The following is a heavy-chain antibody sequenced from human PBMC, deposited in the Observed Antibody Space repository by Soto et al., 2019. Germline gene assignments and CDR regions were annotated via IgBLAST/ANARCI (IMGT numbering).Heavy chain of an antibody. V-gene: IGHV1-24*01. J-gene: IGHJ4*02. CDR1: GYTLTELS. D-gene: IGHD1-1*01. Sequence: ASVKVSCKVSGYTLTELSMHWVRQAPGKGLEWMGGFDPEDGETIYAQKFQGRVTMTEDTSTDTAYMELSSLRSEDTAVYYCATLALRLELEVYFDYWGQGTLVTVSS. CDR3: ATLALRLELEVYFDY. CDR2: FDPEDGET.